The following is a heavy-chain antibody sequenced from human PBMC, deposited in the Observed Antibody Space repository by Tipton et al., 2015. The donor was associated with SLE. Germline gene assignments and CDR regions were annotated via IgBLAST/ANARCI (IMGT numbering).Heavy chain of an antibody. V-gene: IGHV1-3*04. D-gene: IGHD3-10*01. J-gene: IGHJ6*02. Sequence: QLVQSGAEVKKPGASVKVSCKASGYTLTRYAMHWVRQAPGQRLEWMGWIDTGNGITKYSQKFQGRVTITRDTSASTAYMELGSLRSEDTAVYYCARGNQGVIIKGGFDVWGQGTTVTVSS. CDR2: IDTGNGIT. CDR1: GYTLTRYA. CDR3: ARGNQGVIIKGGFDV.